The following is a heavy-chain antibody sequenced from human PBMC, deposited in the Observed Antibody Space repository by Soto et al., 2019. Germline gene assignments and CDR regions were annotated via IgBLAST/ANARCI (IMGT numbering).Heavy chain of an antibody. CDR2: ISSSSSYI. J-gene: IGHJ2*01. D-gene: IGHD1-26*01. CDR3: ARGFRGVGATPNRYFDL. Sequence: EVQLVESGGGLVKPGGSLRLSCAASGFTFSSYSMNWVRQAPGKGLEWVSSISSSSSYIYYADSVKGRVTISRDNAKNSLYLQMNSLRAVDTAVYYCARGFRGVGATPNRYFDLWGRGTLVTVSS. CDR1: GFTFSSYS. V-gene: IGHV3-21*01.